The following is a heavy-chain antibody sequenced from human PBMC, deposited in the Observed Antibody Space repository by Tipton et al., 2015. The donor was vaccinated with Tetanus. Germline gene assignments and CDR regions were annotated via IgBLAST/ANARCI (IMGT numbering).Heavy chain of an antibody. CDR3: ARGPTATSDY. J-gene: IGHJ4*02. V-gene: IGHV4-30-4*01. Sequence: TLSLTCTVSGGSISNDNYYWSWIRQPPGKGLEWIGYMFYSGSAYYNPSLKSRITISMDTSRNQFPLNLSSVTAADTAVYYCARGPTATSDYWGQGTLVTVSS. CDR2: MFYSGSA. D-gene: IGHD4-17*01. CDR1: GGSISNDNYY.